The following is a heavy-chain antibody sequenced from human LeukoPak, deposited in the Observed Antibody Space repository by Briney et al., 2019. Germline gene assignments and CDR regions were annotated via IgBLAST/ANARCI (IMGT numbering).Heavy chain of an antibody. V-gene: IGHV1-69*05. D-gene: IGHD3-22*01. CDR2: IIPIFGTA. CDR1: GGTFSSYA. J-gene: IGHJ3*02. CDR3: ARDPERNYYDSSGPNDDAFDI. Sequence: ASVKVSCKASGGTFSSYAISWVRQAPGQGLEWMGGIIPIFGTANYPQKFQGRVTITTDESTSTAYMELSSLRSEDTAVYYCARDPERNYYDSSGPNDDAFDIWGQGTMVTVSS.